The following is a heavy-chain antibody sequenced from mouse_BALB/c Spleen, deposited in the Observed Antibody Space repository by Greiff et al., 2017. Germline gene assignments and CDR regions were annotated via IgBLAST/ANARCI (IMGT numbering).Heavy chain of an antibody. CDR2: ISYSGST. J-gene: IGHJ2*01. D-gene: IGHD4-1*01. CDR3: ARGGNWDFDY. V-gene: IGHV3-2*02. CDR1: GYSITSDYA. Sequence: DVKLVESGPGLVKPSQSLSLTCTVTGYSITSDYAWNWIRQFPGNKLEWMGYISYSGSTSYNPSLKSRISITRDTSKNQFFLQLNSVTTEDTATYYCARGGNWDFDYWGQGTTLTVSS.